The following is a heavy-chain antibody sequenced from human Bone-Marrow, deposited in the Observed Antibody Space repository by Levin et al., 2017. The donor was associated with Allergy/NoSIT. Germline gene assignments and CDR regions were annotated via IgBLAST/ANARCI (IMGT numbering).Heavy chain of an antibody. V-gene: IGHV4-39*01. Sequence: KSSETLSLTCSVSGGSINSNSYYWGWIRQPPGTRPEWFGSIYYSGTTYYNPSLKSRVTISLDTSKNQFFLKLSSVTAADTAVYYCATQMTSETSRDWNAFDTWGQGKMVTVSA. J-gene: IGHJ3*02. CDR3: ATQMTSETSRDWNAFDT. D-gene: IGHD4-17*01. CDR2: IYYSGTT. CDR1: GGSINSNSYY.